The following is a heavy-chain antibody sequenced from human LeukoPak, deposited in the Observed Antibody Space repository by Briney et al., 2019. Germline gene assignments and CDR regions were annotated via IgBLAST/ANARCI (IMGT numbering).Heavy chain of an antibody. CDR3: VRDSGNYFDL. CDR2: IYYSGST. V-gene: IGHV4-30-4*08. Sequence: SETLSLTCTVSGGSIISGDSYWTWIRQPPGEGLQWVGYIYYSGSTFYNPSLQSRVAMSIDKSNNRFSLELNSVTAADTAVYYCVRDSGNYFDLWGHGTLVTVSS. CDR1: GGSIISGDSY. J-gene: IGHJ2*01. D-gene: IGHD3-10*01.